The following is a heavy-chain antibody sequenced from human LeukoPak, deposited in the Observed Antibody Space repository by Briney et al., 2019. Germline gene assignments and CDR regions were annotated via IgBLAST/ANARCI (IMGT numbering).Heavy chain of an antibody. D-gene: IGHD3-10*01. CDR2: INYSGST. CDR1: GGSISSDNYQ. V-gene: IGHV4-30-4*01. CDR3: ARYGSGSTWFDP. Sequence: SQTLSLTCTFSGGSISSDNYQWSWIRQPPGKGLEWIGYINYSGSTYYNPSLKSRVTISVDTSKNQFSLKLTSVTAADTAVNYCARYGSGSTWFDPWGQGTLVTVSS. J-gene: IGHJ5*02.